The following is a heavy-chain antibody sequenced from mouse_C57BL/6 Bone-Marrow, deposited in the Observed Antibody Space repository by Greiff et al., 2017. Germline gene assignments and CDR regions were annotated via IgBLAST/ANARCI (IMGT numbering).Heavy chain of an antibody. J-gene: IGHJ3*01. CDR1: GYTFTSYW. CDR3: ARSIPYYYGSGYGRCAY. D-gene: IGHD1-1*01. CDR2: IHPDSGST. Sequence: QVQLQQPGAELVKPGASVKLSCKASGYTFTSYWMHWVKQRPGQGLEWIGMIHPDSGSTNYNEKFKSKATLTVDKSSSTAYMQHSSLRSADCAVYYWARSIPYYYGSGYGRCAYWGQGTLVTVSA. V-gene: IGHV1-64*01.